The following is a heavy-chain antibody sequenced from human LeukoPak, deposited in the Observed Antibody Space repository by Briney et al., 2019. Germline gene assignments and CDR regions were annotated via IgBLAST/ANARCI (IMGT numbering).Heavy chain of an antibody. D-gene: IGHD5/OR15-5a*01. CDR2: IYPGDSDT. Sequence: GESLKISCKGSGYSFTSYWIGWVRQMPGKGLEWMGTIYPGDSDTRYSPSFQGQVTISADKSISTAYLQWSSLKASDTAMYYCAGHVYHPDYYYYMDVWGKGTTVTVSS. J-gene: IGHJ6*03. CDR1: GYSFTSYW. V-gene: IGHV5-51*01. CDR3: AGHVYHPDYYYYMDV.